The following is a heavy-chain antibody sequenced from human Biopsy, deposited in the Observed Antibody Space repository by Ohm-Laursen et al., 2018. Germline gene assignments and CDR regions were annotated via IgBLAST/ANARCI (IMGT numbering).Heavy chain of an antibody. CDR2: IYTIGDT. Sequence: PSQTLSLTCTVSGASMTDYFWTWVRQPAGKGLEWIGHIYTIGDTTYNPSLESRVTMSLDTSKNQFSLKMTSLTAADTAVYFCAREDEGLLRALDLWGQGTMVTVSS. J-gene: IGHJ3*01. D-gene: IGHD3-3*01. CDR1: GASMTDYF. CDR3: AREDEGLLRALDL. V-gene: IGHV4-4*07.